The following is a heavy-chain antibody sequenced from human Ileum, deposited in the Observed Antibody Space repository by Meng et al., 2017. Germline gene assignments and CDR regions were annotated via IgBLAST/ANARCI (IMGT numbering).Heavy chain of an antibody. D-gene: IGHD3-10*01. CDR1: GGSVSSASYY. Sequence: QVRLPDSGPGLVRPSETLSLTCNVSGGSVSSASYYWSWIRQPPGKGLEWIGLIHYSGSRNYNPSLKRRVTMSVDTSKNQVSLRLTSVTAADTAVYYCARFYGSGTFEVHDYWGQGTLVTVSS. CDR3: ARFYGSGTFEVHDY. J-gene: IGHJ4*02. CDR2: IHYSGSR. V-gene: IGHV4-61*01.